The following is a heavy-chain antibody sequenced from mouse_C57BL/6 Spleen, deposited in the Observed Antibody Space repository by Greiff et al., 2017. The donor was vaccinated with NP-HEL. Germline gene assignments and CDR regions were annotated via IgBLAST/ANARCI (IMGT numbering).Heavy chain of an antibody. CDR2: IDPEDGDT. V-gene: IGHV14-1*01. Sequence: EVQLQQSGAELVRPGASVKLSCTASGFNIKDYYMHWVKQRPEQGLEWIGRIDPEDGDTEYAPKFQGKATMTADTSSNTAYLQLSSLTSEDTAVYYCTTYDYVTWFAYWGQGTLVTVSA. J-gene: IGHJ3*01. CDR1: GFNIKDYY. CDR3: TTYDYVTWFAY. D-gene: IGHD2-4*01.